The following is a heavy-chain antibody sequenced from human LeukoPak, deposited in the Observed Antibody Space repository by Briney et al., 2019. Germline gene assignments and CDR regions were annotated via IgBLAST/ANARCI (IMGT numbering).Heavy chain of an antibody. CDR1: GFIFSAYW. CDR2: INPDGTYT. J-gene: IGHJ4*02. CDR3: TMDLTGALDD. V-gene: IGHV3-74*01. Sequence: GGSLRLSCEASGFIFSAYWMHWVRQVPGKGLVWVSRINPDGTYTTHADSVKGRFTTSRDNAKNTLYLQMNSLRAEDTSIYYCTMDLTGALDDWGQGTVVTVSS. D-gene: IGHD3-9*01.